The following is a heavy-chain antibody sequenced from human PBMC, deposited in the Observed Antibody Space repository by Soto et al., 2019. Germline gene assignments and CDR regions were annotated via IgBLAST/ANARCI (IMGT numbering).Heavy chain of an antibody. V-gene: IGHV3-30-3*01. Sequence: GGSLRLSRAASGVNFSSNGIRWVRQAPGKGLEWVAVISYVGGNKYYADSVKGRFTISRDNSKNTLYLQMNSLRAEDTAVYYCARDRSPMAPYSYYYYGMDVWGQGTAVTVSS. CDR3: ARDRSPMAPYSYYYYGMDV. CDR1: GVNFSSNG. CDR2: ISYVGGNK. J-gene: IGHJ6*02. D-gene: IGHD3-10*01.